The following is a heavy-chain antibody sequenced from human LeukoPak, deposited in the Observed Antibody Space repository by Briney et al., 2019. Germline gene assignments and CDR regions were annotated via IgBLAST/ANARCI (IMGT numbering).Heavy chain of an antibody. CDR2: IDYAGRT. CDR3: ATNANFYDSSGYYYDY. J-gene: IGHJ4*02. CDR1: GGSISRDY. Sequence: SETLSLTCTVSGGSISRDYWSWIRQPPGKGLEWIGYIDYAGRTTYNPSLKSRVTISLDRSNNQFSLTLNSVTVADTAVYYCATNANFYDSSGYYYDYWGQGTLVTVSS. D-gene: IGHD3-22*01. V-gene: IGHV4-59*12.